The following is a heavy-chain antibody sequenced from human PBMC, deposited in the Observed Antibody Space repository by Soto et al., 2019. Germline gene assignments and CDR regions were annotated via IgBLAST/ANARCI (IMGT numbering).Heavy chain of an antibody. CDR2: MNPNSGNT. J-gene: IGHJ6*02. V-gene: IGHV1-8*01. CDR1: GYTFTSYD. Sequence: QVQLVQSGAEVKKPGASVKVSCKASGYTFTSYDINWVRQATGQGLEWMGWMNPNSGNTGYAQKFQGRVTMTSNTSINKADMALSSLISEDTAVYYCARWPDGHYYYGMDVWGQGATVTVSS. CDR3: ARWPDGHYYYGMDV.